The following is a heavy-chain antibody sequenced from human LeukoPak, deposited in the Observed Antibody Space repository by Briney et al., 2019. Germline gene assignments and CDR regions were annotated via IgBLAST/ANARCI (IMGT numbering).Heavy chain of an antibody. J-gene: IGHJ4*02. CDR2: IYPGASDT. CDR3: ASVYGSGGYYSDY. Sequence: GESLKISCKTFRFSFTTYWIGWARQMPGKGLEWMGIIYPGASDTRYSPSFQGQITISADKSISTAYLQWSSLKASDTAMYYCASVYGSGGYYSDYWGQGTLVTVSS. D-gene: IGHD3-10*01. V-gene: IGHV5-51*01. CDR1: RFSFTTYW.